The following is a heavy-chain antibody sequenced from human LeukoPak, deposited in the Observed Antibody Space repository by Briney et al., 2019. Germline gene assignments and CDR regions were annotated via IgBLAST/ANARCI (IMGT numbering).Heavy chain of an antibody. CDR3: ARAIVVVVAATLHLDWFDP. Sequence: ASETLSLTCTVSGGSISSGDYYWSWIRQPPGKGLEWIGYIYYSGSTYYNPSLKSRVTISVDTSKNQFSLKLSSVTAADTAVYYCARAIVVVVAATLHLDWFDPWGQGTLVTVS. CDR1: GGSISSGDYY. V-gene: IGHV4-30-4*01. D-gene: IGHD2-15*01. J-gene: IGHJ5*02. CDR2: IYYSGST.